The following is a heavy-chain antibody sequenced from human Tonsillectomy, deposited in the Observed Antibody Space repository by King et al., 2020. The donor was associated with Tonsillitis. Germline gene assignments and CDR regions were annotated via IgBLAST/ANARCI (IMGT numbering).Heavy chain of an antibody. V-gene: IGHV3-43*02. Sequence: VQLVESGGAVVQPGGSLRLSCAASGFTFDNYAMHWVRQAPGKGLEWVSLISGDGGSTYYADSVKGRFTISRDNSKNSLYLQMNSLRTEDTALYYCAKDSVGDFYYYMDVWGEGTTVTVSS. CDR1: GFTFDNYA. CDR2: ISGDGGST. J-gene: IGHJ6*03. D-gene: IGHD3-16*01. CDR3: AKDSVGDFYYYMDV.